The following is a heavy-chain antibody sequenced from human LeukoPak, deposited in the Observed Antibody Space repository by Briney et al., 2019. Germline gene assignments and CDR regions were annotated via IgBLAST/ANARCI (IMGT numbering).Heavy chain of an antibody. D-gene: IGHD3-10*01. CDR1: GFTFSNAW. V-gene: IGHV3-30*18. Sequence: GGSLRLSCAASGFTFSNAWMSWVRQAPGKGLEWVALISYDGSDKYYAGSVKGRFTISRDNSKNTLYLQMNSLRADDTAVYYCAKDYYGSGSYFDYWGQGTLVTVSS. CDR2: ISYDGSDK. CDR3: AKDYYGSGSYFDY. J-gene: IGHJ4*02.